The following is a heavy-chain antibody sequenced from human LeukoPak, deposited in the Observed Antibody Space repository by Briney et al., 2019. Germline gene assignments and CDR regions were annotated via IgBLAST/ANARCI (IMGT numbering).Heavy chain of an antibody. CDR1: GFTFRNYV. CDR2: TSSDLNVK. V-gene: IGHV3-30-3*01. J-gene: IGHJ4*02. D-gene: IGHD3-10*01. Sequence: GGSLRLSCAASGFTFRNYVIHWVRQAPGKRLEWVAVTSSDLNVKLYADSVKGRFTISRDNSRSTLYLQMNSLRPEDTAIYYCAREGYYGSGSPPSLYFDYWGQGTLVTVSS. CDR3: AREGYYGSGSPPSLYFDY.